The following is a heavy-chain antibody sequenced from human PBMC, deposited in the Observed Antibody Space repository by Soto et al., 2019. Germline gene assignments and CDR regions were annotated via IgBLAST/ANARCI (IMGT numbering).Heavy chain of an antibody. V-gene: IGHV4-34*01. CDR1: GGSFSGYY. CDR2: INHSGST. CDR3: ARGGSYNWTYGRRAFDI. D-gene: IGHD1-7*01. J-gene: IGHJ3*02. Sequence: SETLSLTCAVYGGSFSGYYWSWIRQPPGKGLEWIGEINHSGSTNYNPSLKSRVTISVDTSKNQFSLKLSSVTAADTAVYYCARGGSYNWTYGRRAFDIWGQGTMVTVSS.